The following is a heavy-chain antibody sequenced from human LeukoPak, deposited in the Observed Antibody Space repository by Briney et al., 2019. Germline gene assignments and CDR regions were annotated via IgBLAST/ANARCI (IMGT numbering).Heavy chain of an antibody. J-gene: IGHJ3*02. V-gene: IGHV3-48*01. D-gene: IGHD3-22*01. CDR3: ARDSDYYDSSGPHDAFDI. Sequence: GGSLRLSCAASGFTFSSYSMNWVRQAPGKGLEWVSYISSSSTIYYADSVKGRFTISRDNAKNSLYLQMNSLRAEDTAVYYCARDSDYYDSSGPHDAFDIWGQGTMVTVSS. CDR2: ISSSSTI. CDR1: GFTFSSYS.